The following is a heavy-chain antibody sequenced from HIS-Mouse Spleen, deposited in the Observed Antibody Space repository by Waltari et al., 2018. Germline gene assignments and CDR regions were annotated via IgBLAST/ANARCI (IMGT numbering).Heavy chain of an antibody. Sequence: QVQLQQWGAGLLKPSETLSLTCAVYGGSFSGYYWSWIRQPPVKGLEWIGEINHSGSTNYNPSLKSRVTISVDTSKNQFSLKLSSVTAADTAVYYCARGALRGSYYWGEYFQHWGQGTLVTVSS. V-gene: IGHV4-34*01. CDR2: INHSGST. CDR3: ARGALRGSYYWGEYFQH. D-gene: IGHD1-26*01. CDR1: GGSFSGYY. J-gene: IGHJ1*01.